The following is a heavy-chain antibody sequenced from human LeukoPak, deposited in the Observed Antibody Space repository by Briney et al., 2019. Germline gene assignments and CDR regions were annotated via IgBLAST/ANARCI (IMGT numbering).Heavy chain of an antibody. D-gene: IGHD6-13*01. Sequence: ASVKVSCKASGYTFTSYAMHWVRQAPGQRLEWMGWINAGNGNTKYSQKFQGRVTITRDTSASTAYMELSSLRSEDTAVYYCARDPNLGYSSSWYPPDYWGQGTLVTASS. J-gene: IGHJ4*02. CDR1: GYTFTSYA. V-gene: IGHV1-3*01. CDR2: INAGNGNT. CDR3: ARDPNLGYSSSWYPPDY.